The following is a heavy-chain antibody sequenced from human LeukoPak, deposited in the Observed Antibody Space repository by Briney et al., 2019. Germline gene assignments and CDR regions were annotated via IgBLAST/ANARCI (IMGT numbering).Heavy chain of an antibody. CDR3: ARRSSTASRYFDF. J-gene: IGHJ4*02. Sequence: GESLKISCKGSGYNFTSYWIVWVRQMPRKGLALMGIIYPGDSDTIYSPSFQGQVTISADKSISTANLQWSSLKASGTAMYYCARRSSTASRYFDFWGQGALVTVSS. V-gene: IGHV5-51*01. D-gene: IGHD2/OR15-2a*01. CDR2: IYPGDSDT. CDR1: GYNFTSYW.